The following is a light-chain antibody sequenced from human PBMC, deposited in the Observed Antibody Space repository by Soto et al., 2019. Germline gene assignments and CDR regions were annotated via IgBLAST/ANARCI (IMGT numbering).Light chain of an antibody. J-gene: IGLJ1*01. CDR1: SSDVGGYNY. CDR2: EVS. Sequence: QSALTQPPSASGSPGQSVTISCTGTSSDVGGYNYVSWYQQHPGKAPKLMIYEVSKRPSGVPDRFSGSKSGNTASLTVSGLQAEDEADYYCSSYAGSNNSSYVFGTGNKVTVL. V-gene: IGLV2-8*01. CDR3: SSYAGSNNSSYV.